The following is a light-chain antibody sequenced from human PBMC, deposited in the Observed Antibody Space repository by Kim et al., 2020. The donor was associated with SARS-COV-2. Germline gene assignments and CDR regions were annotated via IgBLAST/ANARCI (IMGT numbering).Light chain of an antibody. Sequence: ASVGDRVTITCRASQSISSYLNWYQQKPGKAPKLLIYAASSFQSGVPSRFSGSGSGTDFTLTISSLQPEDFATYYCQQSYSTPITCGQGTRLEIK. V-gene: IGKV1-39*01. CDR3: QQSYSTPIT. J-gene: IGKJ5*01. CDR2: AAS. CDR1: QSISSY.